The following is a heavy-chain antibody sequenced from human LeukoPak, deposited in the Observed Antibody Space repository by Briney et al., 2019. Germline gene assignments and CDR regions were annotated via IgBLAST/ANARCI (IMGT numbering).Heavy chain of an antibody. Sequence: PSETLSLTCTVSGGSISSSSYYWGWIRQPPGKGLEWIGSIYYSGSTYYNPSLKSRVTISVHTSKNQFSLKLSSVTAADTAVYYCAREIGGNDILTGYLYYYYGMDVWGQGTTVTVSS. D-gene: IGHD3-9*01. V-gene: IGHV4-39*07. J-gene: IGHJ6*02. CDR1: GGSISSSSYY. CDR3: AREIGGNDILTGYLYYYYGMDV. CDR2: IYYSGST.